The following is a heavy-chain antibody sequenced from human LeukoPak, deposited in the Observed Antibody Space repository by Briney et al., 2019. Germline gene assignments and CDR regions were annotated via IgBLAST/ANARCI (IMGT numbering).Heavy chain of an antibody. CDR3: ATARSGSSRAFDY. J-gene: IGHJ4*02. CDR1: GFTFSSYA. V-gene: IGHV3-23*01. D-gene: IGHD1-26*01. Sequence: PGGSLRLSCAASGFTFSSYAMSWVRQAPGKGLEWVSAISGSGGSTYYADSVKGRFTISRDNSKNTLYLQMNSLRAEDTAVYYCATARSGSSRAFDYWGQGTLVTVSS. CDR2: ISGSGGST.